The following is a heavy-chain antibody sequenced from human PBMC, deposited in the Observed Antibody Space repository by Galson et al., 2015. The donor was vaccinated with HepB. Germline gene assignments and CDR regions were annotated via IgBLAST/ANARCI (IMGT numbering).Heavy chain of an antibody. Sequence: SLRLSCAASGFTFSSYSMNWVRQAPGKGLEWVSYISSSSSTIYYADSVKGRFTISRDNAKNSLYLQMNSLRAEDTAVYYCASLPREYCSGGSCYQQLDYWGQGTLVTVSS. CDR2: ISSSSSTI. J-gene: IGHJ4*02. V-gene: IGHV3-48*04. D-gene: IGHD2-15*01. CDR3: ASLPREYCSGGSCYQQLDY. CDR1: GFTFSSYS.